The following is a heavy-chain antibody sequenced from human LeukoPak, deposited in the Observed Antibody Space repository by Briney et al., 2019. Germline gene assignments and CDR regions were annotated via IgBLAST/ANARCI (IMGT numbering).Heavy chain of an antibody. CDR1: GYTFTSYY. J-gene: IGHJ2*01. V-gene: IGHV1-46*01. CDR3: ARDQEEGGDPSWSFDL. Sequence: ASVKVSCKASGYTFTSYYMHWVRQAPGQGLAWMGIINPSGGSRSYAQEFQDRVTMTRDTYRSTVYMELSSLRSEDTAVYYCARDQEEGGDPSWSFDLCGRGTLVTVSS. CDR2: INPSGGSR. D-gene: IGHD4-17*01.